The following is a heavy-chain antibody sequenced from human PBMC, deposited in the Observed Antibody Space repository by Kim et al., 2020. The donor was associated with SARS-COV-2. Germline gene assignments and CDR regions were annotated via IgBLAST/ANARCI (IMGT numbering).Heavy chain of an antibody. CDR2: ISSSRRTI. CDR1: GFTFNSYS. Sequence: GGSLRLSCAASGFTFNSYSMNWIRQAPGKGLEWVSYISSSRRTIFYADSVKGRFTISRDNARNSLFLQMNSLRVEDTAVYYCASACGIGDCGGCFDY. V-gene: IGHV3-48*01. J-gene: IGHJ4*01. CDR3: ASACGIGDCGGCFDY. D-gene: IGHD6-19*01.